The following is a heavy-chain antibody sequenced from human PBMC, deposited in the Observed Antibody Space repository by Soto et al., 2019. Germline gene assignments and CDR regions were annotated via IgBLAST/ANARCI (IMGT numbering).Heavy chain of an antibody. J-gene: IGHJ4*02. D-gene: IGHD1-7*01. CDR1: GFTFSSYA. V-gene: IGHV3-23*01. CDR3: AKANNWNLPLEPLPFDY. Sequence: PGGSLRLSCAASGFTFSSYAMSWVRQAPGKGLEWVSAISGSGGSTYYADSVKGRFTISRDNSKNTLYLQMNSLRAEDTAVYYCAKANNWNLPLEPLPFDYWGQGTLVTVSS. CDR2: ISGSGGST.